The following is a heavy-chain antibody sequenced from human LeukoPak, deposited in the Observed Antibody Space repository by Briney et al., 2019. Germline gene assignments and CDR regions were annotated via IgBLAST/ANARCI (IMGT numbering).Heavy chain of an antibody. CDR2: ISSSGSTI. J-gene: IGHJ6*02. D-gene: IGHD3-22*01. CDR1: GFTFSSYE. V-gene: IGHV3-48*03. CDR3: ASVTTYYYGMDV. Sequence: GGSLRLSCAASGFTFSSYEMNWVRQAPGKGLECVSYISSSGSTIYYADSVKGRFTISRDNAKNSLYLQMNSLRAEDTAVYYCASVTTYYYGMDVWGQGTTVTVSS.